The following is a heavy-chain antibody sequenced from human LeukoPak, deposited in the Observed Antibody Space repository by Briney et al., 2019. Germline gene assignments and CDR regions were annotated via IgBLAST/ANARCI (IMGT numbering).Heavy chain of an antibody. CDR1: GGSISSYY. V-gene: IGHV4-59*01. CDR2: IYYSGST. Sequence: SETLSLTCTVSGGSISSYYWGWIRQPPGKGLEWIGYIYYSGSTNYNPSLKSRVTISVDTSKNQFSLKLSSVTAADTAVYYCARVGIVGATYPFDYWGQGTLVTVSS. CDR3: ARVGIVGATYPFDY. J-gene: IGHJ4*02. D-gene: IGHD1-26*01.